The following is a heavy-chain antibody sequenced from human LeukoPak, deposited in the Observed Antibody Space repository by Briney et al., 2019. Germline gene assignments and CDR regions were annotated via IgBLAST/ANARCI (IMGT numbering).Heavy chain of an antibody. J-gene: IGHJ4*02. D-gene: IGHD1-26*01. CDR3: AKDLIIVGATLGFDY. CDR2: IGGRGGST. Sequence: GGSLRLSCAASGFRFSDFTMTWVRLAPGKGPEWVSAIGGRGGSTYYADSLGGRSTISRDNSKNTLYLQMNSLRAEDTAVYYCAKDLIIVGATLGFDYWGQGTLVTVSS. CDR1: GFRFSDFT. V-gene: IGHV3-23*01.